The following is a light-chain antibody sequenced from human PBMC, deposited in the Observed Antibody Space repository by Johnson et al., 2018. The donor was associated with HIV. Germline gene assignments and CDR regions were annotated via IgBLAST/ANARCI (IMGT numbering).Light chain of an antibody. CDR1: SSNIGNNY. Sequence: QSVLTQPPSVSAAPGQKVTISCSGSSSNIGNNYVSWYQQLPGTAPKLLIYENNKRPSGIPDRFSGSKSGTSATLGITGLQTGAEADYYCGKWDSSLSRYVFDTGTKVTVL. CDR3: GKWDSSLSRYV. V-gene: IGLV1-51*02. J-gene: IGLJ1*01. CDR2: ENN.